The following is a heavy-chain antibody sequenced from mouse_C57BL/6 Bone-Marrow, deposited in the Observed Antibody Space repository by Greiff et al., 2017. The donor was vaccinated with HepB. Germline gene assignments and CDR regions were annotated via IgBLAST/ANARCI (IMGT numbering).Heavy chain of an antibody. J-gene: IGHJ4*01. D-gene: IGHD2-5*01. V-gene: IGHV5-6*02. CDR2: ISSGGSYT. CDR3: ARYSNYYAMDY. Sequence: DVMLVESGGDLVKPGGSLKLSCAASGFTFSSYGMSWVRQTPDKRLEWVATISSGGSYTYYPDSVKGRFTISRDNAKNTLYLQMSSLKSEDTAMYYCARYSNYYAMDYWGQGTSVTVSS. CDR1: GFTFSSYG.